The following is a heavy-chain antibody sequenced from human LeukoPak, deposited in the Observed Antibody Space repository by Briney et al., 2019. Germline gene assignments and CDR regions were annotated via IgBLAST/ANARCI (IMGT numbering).Heavy chain of an antibody. V-gene: IGHV3-23*01. Sequence: PGGSLRLSCAASGFTFSSYAMSWVRQVPGKGLEWVSALSNSGGNTYYADSVKGRFTISRDNSKNTLYLQMNSLRAEDTAVYYCAKLTRIAAAGTDYWGQGTLVTVSS. CDR3: AKLTRIAAAGTDY. D-gene: IGHD6-13*01. CDR1: GFTFSSYA. CDR2: LSNSGGNT. J-gene: IGHJ4*02.